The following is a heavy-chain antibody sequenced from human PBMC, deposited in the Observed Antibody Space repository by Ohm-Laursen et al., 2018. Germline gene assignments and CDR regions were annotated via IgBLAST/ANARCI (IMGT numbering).Heavy chain of an antibody. Sequence: ASVKVSCNVCGYSLNELSMHWVRQSPEQGLEWMGRINPSVGSTSYAQKFQGRVTMTRDTSTSTVYMELSSLRSEVTAVYYCARSARARNGMDVWGQGTTVTVSS. CDR3: ARSARARNGMDV. J-gene: IGHJ6*02. CDR1: GYSLNELS. CDR2: INPSVGST. V-gene: IGHV1-46*02.